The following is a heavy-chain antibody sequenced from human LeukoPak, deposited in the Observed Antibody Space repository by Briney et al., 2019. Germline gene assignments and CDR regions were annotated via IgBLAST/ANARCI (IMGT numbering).Heavy chain of an antibody. V-gene: IGHV3-66*01. CDR3: ARDAGGSRGLHFDY. D-gene: IGHD2-15*01. CDR1: GFTFSSYA. CDR2: IYSRGST. Sequence: GGSLRLSCAASGFTFSSYAMSWVRQAPGKGLEWVSVIYSRGSTYYADSVKGRFTISRDNSKNTLYLQMNSLRAEDTAVYYCARDAGGSRGLHFDYWGQGTLVTVSS. J-gene: IGHJ4*02.